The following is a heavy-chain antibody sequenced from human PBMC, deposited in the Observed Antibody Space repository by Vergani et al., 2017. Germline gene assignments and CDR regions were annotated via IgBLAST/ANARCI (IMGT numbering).Heavy chain of an antibody. CDR1: GFTFSSYA. D-gene: IGHD2-2*01. CDR2: ISGSGGST. Sequence: VQLVQSGAEVKKPGASVKVSCKASGFTFSSYAMSWVRQAPGKGLEWVSAISGSGGSTYYADSVKGRFTISRDNSKNTLYLQMNSLRAEDTAVYYCATTFVGYCSSTSCYFRGFDYWGQGTLVTVSS. J-gene: IGHJ4*02. V-gene: IGHV3-23*04. CDR3: ATTFVGYCSSTSCYFRGFDY.